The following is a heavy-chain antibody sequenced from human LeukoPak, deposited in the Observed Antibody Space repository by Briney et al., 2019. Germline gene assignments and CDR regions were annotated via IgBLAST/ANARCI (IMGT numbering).Heavy chain of an antibody. CDR1: GFTLSSYA. CDR2: ISYDGTNQ. V-gene: IGHV3-30*04. CDR3: ARDPQGGYGGYIYGYHYYMDV. D-gene: IGHD5-12*01. Sequence: PGGSLRLSCAASGFTLSSYAMHWVRQAPGKGLQWVAVISYDGTNQYYADSVKGRFTISRDNSKNTLYLQMNSLRAEDTAVFYCARDPQGGYGGYIYGYHYYMDVWGEGTTVTVSS. J-gene: IGHJ6*03.